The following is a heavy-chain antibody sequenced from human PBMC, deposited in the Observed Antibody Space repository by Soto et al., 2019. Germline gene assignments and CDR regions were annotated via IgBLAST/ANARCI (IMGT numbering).Heavy chain of an antibody. CDR3: ARHHGPTTSENWFDP. Sequence: QVHLVQSGVEVKTPGASVKVSCQASGYTFFTXXXXXXXXXXRXGLEWMGWISTYSGDTKYAQKYQGRVTMTTDTSTTTAYLELRSLRSDDTAVYYCARHHGPTTSENWFDPWGQGTLVTVSS. J-gene: IGHJ5*02. V-gene: IGHV1-18*01. CDR1: GYTFFTXX. D-gene: IGHD5-12*01. CDR2: ISTYSGDT.